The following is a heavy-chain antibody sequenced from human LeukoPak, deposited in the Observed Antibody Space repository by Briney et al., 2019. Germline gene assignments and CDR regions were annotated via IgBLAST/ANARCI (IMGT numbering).Heavy chain of an antibody. CDR2: IYSGGST. CDR1: GFTVSSNY. V-gene: IGHV3-66*01. D-gene: IGHD3-16*01. J-gene: IGHJ4*02. Sequence: GGSLRLSCAASGFTVSSNYMSWVRQAPGKGLEWVSVIYSGGSTYYAASVKGRFTISRDNSKNTLYLQMNSLRAEDTAVYYCARLYAEGYFDYWGQGTLVTVSS. CDR3: ARLYAEGYFDY.